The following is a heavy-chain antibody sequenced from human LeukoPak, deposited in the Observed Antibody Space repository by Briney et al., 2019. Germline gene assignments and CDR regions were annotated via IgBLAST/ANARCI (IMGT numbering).Heavy chain of an antibody. J-gene: IGHJ4*02. CDR2: IYYSGST. CDR3: ARLVRGYSYGSLFDY. Sequence: SETLSLTCTVSGYSISSGYYWGWIRQPPGKGLEWIGYIYYSGSTNYNPSLKSRVTISVDTSKSQFSLKLSSVTAADTAVYYCARLVRGYSYGSLFDYWGQGTLVTVSS. CDR1: GYSISSGYY. D-gene: IGHD5-18*01. V-gene: IGHV4-61*01.